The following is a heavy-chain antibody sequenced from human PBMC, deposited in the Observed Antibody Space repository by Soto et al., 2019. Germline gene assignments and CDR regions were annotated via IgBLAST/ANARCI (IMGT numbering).Heavy chain of an antibody. V-gene: IGHV4-4*09. CDR1: GGFISDDY. J-gene: IGHJ5*02. Sequence: SXTLSLTCRVSGGFISDDYWSWIRQPPGKRLEWIGYMYKGGSINYNPSLKSRVTISVDTSKNQFSLKLSSVTAADTAVYYCERSYYDRRGYAADPGRQGTLVTV. CDR2: MYKGGSI. CDR3: ERSYYDRRGYAADP. D-gene: IGHD3-22*01.